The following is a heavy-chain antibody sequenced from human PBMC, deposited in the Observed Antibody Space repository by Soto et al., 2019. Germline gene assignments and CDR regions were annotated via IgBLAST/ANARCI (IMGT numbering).Heavy chain of an antibody. Sequence: QVQLQESGPGLVKPSQTLSLTCTVSGGSISSGGYYWSWIHQHPGKGLEWIGYIYDSGTTYYNTSLKSRLTISGDTSKNQLSLKLNSVTAADTAVYYCARGEVRTTFRHWGQGTLVTVSS. CDR2: IYDSGTT. CDR3: ARGEVRTTFRH. J-gene: IGHJ4*02. V-gene: IGHV4-31*03. D-gene: IGHD3-10*01. CDR1: GGSISSGGYY.